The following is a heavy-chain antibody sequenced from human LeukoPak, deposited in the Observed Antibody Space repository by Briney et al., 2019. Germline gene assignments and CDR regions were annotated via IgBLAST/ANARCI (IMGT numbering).Heavy chain of an antibody. Sequence: SQTLPLTCAISGDSVSRNSAAWNWVRQSPSRGLEWLGRTYYRSKWYSDYADSVKSRITITPDTSKNQFSLHLNSVTPEDTAVYFCARDYAFEIWGQGTMVTVSS. CDR1: GDSVSRNSAA. V-gene: IGHV6-1*01. J-gene: IGHJ3*02. CDR3: ARDYAFEI. CDR2: TYYRSKWYS.